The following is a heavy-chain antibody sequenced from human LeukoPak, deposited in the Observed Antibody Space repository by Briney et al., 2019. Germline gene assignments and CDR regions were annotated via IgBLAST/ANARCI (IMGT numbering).Heavy chain of an antibody. CDR1: GFTFSSYG. D-gene: IGHD3-22*01. Sequence: GGSLRLSCAASGFTFSSYGMSWVRQAPEKGLEWVSAISGSGGSTYYADSVKGRFTISRDNSKNTLYLQMNSLRAEDTAVYYCAKASAMIVVVSKHFDYWGQGTLVTVSS. V-gene: IGHV3-23*01. CDR2: ISGSGGST. J-gene: IGHJ4*02. CDR3: AKASAMIVVVSKHFDY.